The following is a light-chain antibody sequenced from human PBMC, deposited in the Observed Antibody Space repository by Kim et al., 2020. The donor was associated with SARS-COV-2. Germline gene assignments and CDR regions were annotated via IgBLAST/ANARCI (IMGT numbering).Light chain of an antibody. V-gene: IGLV1-44*01. CDR1: SSNNGTKT. J-gene: IGLJ1*01. CDR3: APCDDNLNGYI. CDR2: SNN. Sequence: GQRVTRTDAESSSNNGTKTVNSYQQRPGTAPKLLSYSNNKRPSGVPDRFSGSKSGSSASLAISGLQSEDEADYYYAPCDDNLNGYIFRTKTKVTVL.